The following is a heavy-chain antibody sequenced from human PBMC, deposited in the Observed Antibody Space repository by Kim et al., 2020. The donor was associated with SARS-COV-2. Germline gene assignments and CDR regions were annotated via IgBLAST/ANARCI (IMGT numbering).Heavy chain of an antibody. CDR3: ARVSFDAFDF. Sequence: SETLSLTCTVSGGSVSSHANYWSWIRQPPGKGLEWIGYLYYTSNTNYNPFLRGRVTISPDASKNQFSLRLSSVTDADTAVYFCARVSFDAFDFWGQGT. J-gene: IGHJ3*01. CDR1: GGSVSSHANY. V-gene: IGHV4-61*08. CDR2: LYYTSNT.